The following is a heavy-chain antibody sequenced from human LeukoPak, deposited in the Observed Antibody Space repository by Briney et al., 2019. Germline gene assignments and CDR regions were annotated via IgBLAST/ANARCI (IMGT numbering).Heavy chain of an antibody. V-gene: IGHV4-61*01. J-gene: IGHJ4*02. CDR3: ARDGYSGSDAL. D-gene: IGHD5-12*01. CDR1: GGSISSSSYY. Sequence: SETLSLTCTVSGGSISSSSYYWGWIRQPPGKGLEWIGYIYHSGSTNYNPSLKSRVTISVDTSQNQFYLKLSSVTAADTAVYYCARDGYSGSDALWGQGTLVTVSS. CDR2: IYHSGST.